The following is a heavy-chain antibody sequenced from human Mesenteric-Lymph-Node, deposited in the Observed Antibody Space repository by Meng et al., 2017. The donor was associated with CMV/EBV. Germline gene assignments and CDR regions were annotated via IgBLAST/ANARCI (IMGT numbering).Heavy chain of an antibody. Sequence: VSGGSSSNGAYYWDWIRQHPGKGLGWIGYVYYSGSTHYNPSLKNRVTITVDKSKHKLSLKLSTVTAADATVYYCASCYGGNAWYFDLWGRGTLVTVSS. CDR3: ASCYGGNAWYFDL. CDR1: GGSSSNGAYY. J-gene: IGHJ2*01. CDR2: VYYSGST. D-gene: IGHD4-23*01. V-gene: IGHV4-31*02.